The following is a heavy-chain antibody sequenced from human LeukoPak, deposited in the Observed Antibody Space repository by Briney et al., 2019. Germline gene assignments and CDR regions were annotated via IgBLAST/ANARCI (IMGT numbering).Heavy chain of an antibody. V-gene: IGHV3-11*01. CDR3: ARDVTPYYYMDV. CDR1: GFTFSDYY. CDR2: ISSSGSTI. D-gene: IGHD3-16*02. J-gene: IGHJ6*03. Sequence: GWSLRLSCAASGFTFSDYYMSWIRQAPGKGLEWVSYISSSGSTIYYADSVKGRFTISRDNAKNSLYLQMNSLRAEDTAVYYCARDVTPYYYMDVWGKGTTVTISS.